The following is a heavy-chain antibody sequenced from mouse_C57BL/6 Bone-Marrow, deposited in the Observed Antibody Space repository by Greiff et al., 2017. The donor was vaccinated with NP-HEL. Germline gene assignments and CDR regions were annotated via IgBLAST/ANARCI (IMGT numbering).Heavy chain of an antibody. CDR1: GYSFTDYN. D-gene: IGHD2-3*01. V-gene: IGHV1-39*01. CDR2: INPNYGTP. J-gene: IGHJ3*01. Sequence: EVQLQQSGPELVKPGASVKISCKASGYSFTDYNMNWVKQSNGKSLEWIGVINPNYGTPSYNQQFKGKATLTVDQSSSTAYMQLNSVTSEDSAVYYCAREGYDGYYAWFAYWGQGTLVTVSA. CDR3: AREGYDGYYAWFAY.